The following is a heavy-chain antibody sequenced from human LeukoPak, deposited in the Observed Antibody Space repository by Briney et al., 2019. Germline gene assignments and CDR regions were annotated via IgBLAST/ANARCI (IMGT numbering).Heavy chain of an antibody. J-gene: IGHJ3*02. CDR1: GFTFSSYS. CDR2: ISSSSSSI. Sequence: GGSLRLSCAASGFTFSSYSMNWVRQAPGKGREWVSYISSSSSSIYYADSVKGRFTISRDNAKNSLYLKMNSLRAEDTAVYYGAREGPNDAFDIWGQGTMVTVSS. V-gene: IGHV3-48*01. CDR3: AREGPNDAFDI.